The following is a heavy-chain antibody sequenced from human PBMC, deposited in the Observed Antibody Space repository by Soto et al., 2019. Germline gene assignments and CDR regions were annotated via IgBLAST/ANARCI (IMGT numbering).Heavy chain of an antibody. V-gene: IGHV4-59*01. J-gene: IGHJ4*02. D-gene: IGHD1-1*01. Sequence: QVQLQESGPGLVKPSETLSLTCTVSGGSINSYYLSWIRQPPGKGLEWIGYIYNRGSTNSNPSLKSRVTISVDTSKTLFSLKLSSVTAADTAVYYCASGRYLQLPGYWGQGTLVTVSS. CDR3: ASGRYLQLPGY. CDR2: IYNRGST. CDR1: GGSINSYY.